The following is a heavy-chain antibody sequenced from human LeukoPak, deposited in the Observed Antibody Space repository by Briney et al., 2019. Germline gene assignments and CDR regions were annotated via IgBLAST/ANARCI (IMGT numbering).Heavy chain of an antibody. V-gene: IGHV4-34*01. Sequence: SETLSLTCAVYGGSFSGYYWSWIRQPPGKGLEWIGEINHSGSTNYNPSLKSRVTISVDTSKNQFSLKLSSVTAADTAVYYCAGGLGYGSVYYYYGMDVWGQGTTVTVSS. D-gene: IGHD3-10*01. CDR2: INHSGST. J-gene: IGHJ6*02. CDR1: GGSFSGYY. CDR3: AGGLGYGSVYYYYGMDV.